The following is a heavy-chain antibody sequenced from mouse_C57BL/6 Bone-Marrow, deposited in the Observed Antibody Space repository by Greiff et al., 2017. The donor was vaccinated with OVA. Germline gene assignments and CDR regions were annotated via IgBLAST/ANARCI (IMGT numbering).Heavy chain of an antibody. J-gene: IGHJ1*03. V-gene: IGHV1-64*01. Sequence: VQLQQPGAELVKPGASVKLSCKASGYTFTSYWMHWVKQRPGQGLEWIGMIHPNSGSTNYNEKFKSKATLTVDKSSSTAYMQLSSLTSEVSAVYYFARRYGSSYWYFDVWGTGTTVTVSS. CDR3: ARRYGSSYWYFDV. CDR1: GYTFTSYW. D-gene: IGHD1-1*01. CDR2: IHPNSGST.